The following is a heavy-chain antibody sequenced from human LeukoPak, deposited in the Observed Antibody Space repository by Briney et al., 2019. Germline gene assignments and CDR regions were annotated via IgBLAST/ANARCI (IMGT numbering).Heavy chain of an antibody. CDR3: ARAAHRYYDSSGPFDY. CDR1: GYTFTGYY. V-gene: IGHV1-2*02. J-gene: IGHJ4*02. Sequence: ASVNVSCKASGYTFTGYYMHWVRQAPGQGLEWMGWINPNSGGTNYAQKFKGRVTMTRDTSISTAYMELSRLRSDDTAVYYCARAAHRYYDSSGPFDYWGQGTLVTVSS. D-gene: IGHD3-22*01. CDR2: INPNSGGT.